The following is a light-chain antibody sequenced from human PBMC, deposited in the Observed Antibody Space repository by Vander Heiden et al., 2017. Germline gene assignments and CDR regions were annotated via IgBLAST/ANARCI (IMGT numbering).Light chain of an antibody. Sequence: EIVLTHSPATLPLSPRERATLSCRASQSVSSYLAWYQQKPGQAPRLLIYDASNRATGSPARFSGSGSGTDFTLTISSLEPEDFAVYYCQQRSNWPPTFGQGTKVEIK. V-gene: IGKV3-11*01. J-gene: IGKJ1*01. CDR1: QSVSSY. CDR2: DAS. CDR3: QQRSNWPPT.